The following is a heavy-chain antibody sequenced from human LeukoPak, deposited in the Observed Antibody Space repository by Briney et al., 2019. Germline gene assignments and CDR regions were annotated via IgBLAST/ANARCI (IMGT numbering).Heavy chain of an antibody. V-gene: IGHV3-30*02. D-gene: IGHD2-2*03. CDR3: VKDGYCSSASCYAGHWFDA. CDR1: GFTFSNYG. Sequence: GGSLRLSCIASGFTFSNYGMHWVRQAPANGLDGVAFIRFDESDKHYADSVKGRFTISRDNSKHTVYLQMNSLRPEDTAVYYCVKDGYCSSASCYAGHWFDAWGQGNLVTVSS. J-gene: IGHJ5*02. CDR2: IRFDESDK.